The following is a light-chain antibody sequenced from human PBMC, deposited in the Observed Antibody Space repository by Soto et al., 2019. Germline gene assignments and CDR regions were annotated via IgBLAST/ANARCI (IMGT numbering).Light chain of an antibody. CDR2: DSL. CDR3: QQYGSLPIT. CDR1: QDIGDS. Sequence: DIQMTQSPSSLSASVGARVTISCQASQDIGDSLNWYQQKEGRTPKLLIYDSLHLEPGVPSRFSGTRSGTRFSLTISSMPPEDVATYFCQQYGSLPITFGQGTQL. J-gene: IGKJ5*01. V-gene: IGKV1-33*01.